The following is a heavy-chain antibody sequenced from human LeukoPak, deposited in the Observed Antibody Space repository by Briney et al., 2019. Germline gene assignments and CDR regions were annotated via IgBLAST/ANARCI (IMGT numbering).Heavy chain of an antibody. CDR3: AKVSFVVVRGGAFDI. CDR2: ISGSGGST. CDR1: GVTFSSYA. J-gene: IGHJ3*02. D-gene: IGHD2-21*01. V-gene: IGHV3-23*01. Sequence: GGSLRLSCAASGVTFSSYAMSWVRQAPGKGLEWVSAISGSGGSTYYAAPVKGRSTISRYNPKNTLYLQMNSLRAEDTAVYYCAKVSFVVVRGGAFDIWGQGTMVTVSS.